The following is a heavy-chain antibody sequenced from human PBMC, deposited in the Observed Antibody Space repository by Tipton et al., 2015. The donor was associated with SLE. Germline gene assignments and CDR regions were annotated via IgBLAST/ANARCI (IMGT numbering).Heavy chain of an antibody. CDR2: IYRSGTA. CDR3: ARGPHYYDSAGLVF. V-gene: IGHV4-38-2*02. J-gene: IGHJ4*02. D-gene: IGHD3-16*01. CDR1: SYSIYNGFY. Sequence: LRLSCSVSSYSIYNGFYWGWIRQSPGKGLEWIGSIYRSGTAYYNPSLKSRVTMSVDTSKNQFSLMLTSVAAADTAVYYCARGPHYYDSAGLVFWGQGTLVTVSS.